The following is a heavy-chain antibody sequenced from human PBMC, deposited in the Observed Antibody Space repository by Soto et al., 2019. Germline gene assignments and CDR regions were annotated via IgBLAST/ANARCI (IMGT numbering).Heavy chain of an antibody. Sequence: LRLTYAPSGFTCRDYHMIWVRQAPGKALESVASIRTISSAIYFADTVRGRLTITRDNARKSLYLQMTSLRDEDTAVYYCARETPAFDAWGQGTLVTVSS. CDR3: ARETPAFDA. CDR1: GFTCRDYH. D-gene: IGHD2-15*01. CDR2: IRTISSAI. V-gene: IGHV3-48*02. J-gene: IGHJ4*02.